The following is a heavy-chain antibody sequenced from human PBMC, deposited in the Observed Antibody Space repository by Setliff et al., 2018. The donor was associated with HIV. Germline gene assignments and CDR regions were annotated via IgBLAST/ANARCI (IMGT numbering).Heavy chain of an antibody. V-gene: IGHV1-46*01. CDR2: IDPNGGAT. CDR3: ARAGGGAADQAFDI. Sequence: ASVKVSCKVLGYTFTSYFLHWVRQAPGQGLEWLGIIDPNGGATNNAQKLQGRLTVTTDTSTGTLYMELSNLGSDDSAVYYCARAGGGAADQAFDIWGQGTMVTVS. D-gene: IGHD2-2*01. J-gene: IGHJ3*02. CDR1: GYTFTSYF.